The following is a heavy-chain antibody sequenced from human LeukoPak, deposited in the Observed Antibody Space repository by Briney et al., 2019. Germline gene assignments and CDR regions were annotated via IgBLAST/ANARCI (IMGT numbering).Heavy chain of an antibody. CDR2: ISNTSGTI. Sequence: GSLRLSCAAPGFTFSSYSMNWVRQAPGKGLEWVSYISNTSGTIYYADSVRGRFTISRDNSKNTLYLQMNSLRAEDTAVYYCARDNTAVAGSSFDYWGQGTLVTVSS. D-gene: IGHD6-19*01. CDR3: ARDNTAVAGSSFDY. CDR1: GFTFSSYS. V-gene: IGHV3-48*01. J-gene: IGHJ4*02.